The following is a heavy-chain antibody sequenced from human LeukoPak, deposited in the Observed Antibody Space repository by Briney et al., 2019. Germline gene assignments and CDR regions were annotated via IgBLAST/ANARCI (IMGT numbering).Heavy chain of an antibody. CDR3: AKDFRIGYSAHFDY. Sequence: GGSLRLSCAASGFTFRSHAMSWVRQAPEKGLEFVSGIYENGGTTYYADSVKGRFSISRDNSKNTLYLQMDSLRGEDTAVYYCAKDFRIGYSAHFDYWGQGALVTVSS. V-gene: IGHV3-23*01. CDR1: GFTFRSHA. CDR2: IYENGGTT. D-gene: IGHD2-21*01. J-gene: IGHJ4*02.